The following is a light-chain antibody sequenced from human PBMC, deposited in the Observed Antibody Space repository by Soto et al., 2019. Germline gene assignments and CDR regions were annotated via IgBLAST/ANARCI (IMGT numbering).Light chain of an antibody. V-gene: IGKV1-5*01. J-gene: IGKJ1*01. Sequence: IQMTQSPSTLSASVGDRVTITCRASQSTSSWLAWYQQKPGKAPKVLICDVSSLESGVPSRFSGSGSGTEFTLTINSLQPDDFATYYCQQYNTYSGTFGQGTKVDIK. CDR1: QSTSSW. CDR3: QQYNTYSGT. CDR2: DVS.